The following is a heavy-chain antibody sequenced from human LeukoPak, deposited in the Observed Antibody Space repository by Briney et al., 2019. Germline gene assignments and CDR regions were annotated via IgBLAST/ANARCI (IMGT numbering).Heavy chain of an antibody. J-gene: IGHJ4*02. CDR3: ARELAGCWND. D-gene: IGHD1-1*01. CDR2: IYYSGST. V-gene: IGHV4-59*01. CDR1: GGSISSYY. Sequence: SETLSLTCTVSGGSISSYYWSWIRQPLGKGLEWIGYIYYSGSTNYNPSLKSRVTISVDTSKNQFSLKLSSVTAADTAVYYCARELAGCWNDWGQGTLVTVSS.